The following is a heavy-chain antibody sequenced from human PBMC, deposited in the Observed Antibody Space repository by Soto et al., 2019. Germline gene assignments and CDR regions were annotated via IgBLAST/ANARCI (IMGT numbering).Heavy chain of an antibody. D-gene: IGHD2-15*01. V-gene: IGHV4-39*01. CDR1: GGSISSSSYY. Sequence: QLQLQESGPGLVKPSETLSLTCTVSGGSISSSSYYWGWIRQPPGKGLEWIGSIYYSGSTYYNPSLKSRVTISVDTSKNQFSLKLSSVTAADTAVYYCARQTNIVVVVAATTPYFDYWGQGTLVTVSS. CDR2: IYYSGST. CDR3: ARQTNIVVVVAATTPYFDY. J-gene: IGHJ4*02.